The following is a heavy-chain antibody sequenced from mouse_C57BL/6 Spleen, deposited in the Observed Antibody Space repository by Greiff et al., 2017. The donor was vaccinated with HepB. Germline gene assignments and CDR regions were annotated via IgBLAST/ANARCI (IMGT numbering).Heavy chain of an antibody. CDR3: ARDRITTVVATTPYWYFDV. Sequence: EVQLVESGGGLVKPGGSLKLSCAASAFTFSSYAMSWVRQTPEKRLEWVATISDGGSYTYYPNNVKGRFTISRDNAKNNLYLQMGHLKSEDTAMYYCARDRITTVVATTPYWYFDVWGTGTTVTVSS. V-gene: IGHV5-4*01. D-gene: IGHD1-1*01. CDR2: ISDGGSYT. J-gene: IGHJ1*03. CDR1: AFTFSSYA.